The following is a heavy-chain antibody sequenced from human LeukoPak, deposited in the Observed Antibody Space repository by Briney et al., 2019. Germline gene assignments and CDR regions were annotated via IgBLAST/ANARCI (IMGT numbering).Heavy chain of an antibody. CDR1: GSTFSSYS. CDR3: VSQRDHRVAVAGSFDN. J-gene: IGHJ4*02. CDR2: ISSSSSYI. Sequence: GGSLRLSCAASGSTFSSYSMNWVRQAPGKGLEWVSSISSSSSYIYYADSVKGRFTISRDNSKNTLYLQMTSLRVEDTAVYFCVSQRDHRVAVAGSFDNWGQGTLISVSP. V-gene: IGHV3-21*04. D-gene: IGHD6-19*01.